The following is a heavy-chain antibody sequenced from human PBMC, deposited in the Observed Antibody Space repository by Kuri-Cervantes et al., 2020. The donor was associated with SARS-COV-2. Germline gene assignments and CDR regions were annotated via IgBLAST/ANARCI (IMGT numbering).Heavy chain of an antibody. J-gene: IGHJ5*02. CDR3: ARNPSDPGTTYRFDP. CDR1: GYTFTSYG. Sequence: ASVKVSCKASGYTFTSYGLSWVRQAPGQGLEWMGWISAYNGNTNYAQKFQGRVTMTTDTSTSTAYMELRSLTSDDTAVYYCARNPSDPGTTYRFDPWGQGTLVTVSS. CDR2: ISAYNGNT. V-gene: IGHV1-18*01. D-gene: IGHD1-7*01.